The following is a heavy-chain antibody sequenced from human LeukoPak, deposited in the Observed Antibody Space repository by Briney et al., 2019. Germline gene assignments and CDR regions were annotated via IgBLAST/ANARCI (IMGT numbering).Heavy chain of an antibody. Sequence: ASVKVSCKASGYTFTGYYMHWVRQAPGQGLEWMGWINPNSGGTNYAQKFQGRVTMTRDTSISTAYMELSRLRSDDTAVCYCARAGVFGELFSPFDYWGQGTLVTVSS. V-gene: IGHV1-2*02. CDR2: INPNSGGT. J-gene: IGHJ4*02. CDR1: GYTFTGYY. CDR3: ARAGVFGELFSPFDY. D-gene: IGHD3-10*01.